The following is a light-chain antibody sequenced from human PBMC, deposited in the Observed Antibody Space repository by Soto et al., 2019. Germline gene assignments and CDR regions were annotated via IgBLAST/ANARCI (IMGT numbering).Light chain of an antibody. CDR1: QSISTY. J-gene: IGKJ1*01. V-gene: IGKV1-16*01. CDR2: AAS. CDR3: QHYNSYSEA. Sequence: DIQMTQSPSSLSASVGDRVTITCRASQSISTYLHWYQQKPGKAPNLLIYAASTLQSGVPSRFSGSGSGTDFTLTISCLQPDDFATYYCQHYNSYSEAFGQGTKVDIK.